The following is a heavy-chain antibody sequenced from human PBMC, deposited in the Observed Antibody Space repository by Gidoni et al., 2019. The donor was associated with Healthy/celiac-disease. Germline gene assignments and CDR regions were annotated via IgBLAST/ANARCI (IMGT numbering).Heavy chain of an antibody. J-gene: IGHJ5*02. CDR1: GGSISSSSYY. D-gene: IGHD6-6*01. CDR2: LYYIGST. V-gene: IGHV4-39*01. Sequence: QLQLQESGPGLVKPSETLSLTCTVSGGSISSSSYYGGLIRQPPGKGLEWIGRLYYIGSTYYNPSLKSRVTISVDTSKNQFSLKLSSVSAADTAVYYCARRIAARPNGGWFDPWGQGTLVTVSS. CDR3: ARRIAARPNGGWFDP.